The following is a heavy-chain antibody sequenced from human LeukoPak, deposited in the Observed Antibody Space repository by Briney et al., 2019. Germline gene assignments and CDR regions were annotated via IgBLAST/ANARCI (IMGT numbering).Heavy chain of an antibody. V-gene: IGHV4-30-2*01. Sequence: TLSLTCAVSGDSISYESYYWNWIRQAPGKGPEWIGNIYRGRTRLNPSYTSRVAISVVMSKSQVSLSLTSVTAADTAIYYCAGEGEYGQSYSWGQGVLVVVSA. D-gene: IGHD4-17*01. CDR3: AGEGEYGQSYS. J-gene: IGHJ5*02. CDR1: GDSISYESYY. CDR2: IYRGRT.